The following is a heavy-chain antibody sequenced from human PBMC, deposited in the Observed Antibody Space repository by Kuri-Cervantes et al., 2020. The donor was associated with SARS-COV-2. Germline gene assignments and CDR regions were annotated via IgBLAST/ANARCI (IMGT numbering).Heavy chain of an antibody. J-gene: IGHJ4*02. D-gene: IGHD1-26*01. V-gene: IGHV4-39*01. CDR3: ARSVGGGSYDPVEFDYFDY. Sequence: SETLSLTCSVSRGSISSTSYYWAWIRQPPGKGLEWIGSIYYLGNTFYNPSLNSRVTISVDTSKNQFSLKLSSVTAADTAVYYCARSVGGGSYDPVEFDYFDYWGQGTLVTVSS. CDR1: RGSISSTSYY. CDR2: IYYLGNT.